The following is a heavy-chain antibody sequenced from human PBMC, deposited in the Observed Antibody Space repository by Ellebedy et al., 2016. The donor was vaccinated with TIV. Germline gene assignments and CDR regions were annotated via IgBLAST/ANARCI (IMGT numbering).Heavy chain of an antibody. CDR3: AKVVVAAMVFGWFDP. CDR2: IRYDGSNK. V-gene: IGHV3-30*02. CDR1: GFTFSSYG. J-gene: IGHJ5*02. Sequence: GESLKISCAASGFTFSSYGMHSVRQAPGKGLEWVAFIRYDGSNKYYADSVKGRFTISRDNSKNTLYLQMNSLRAEDTAVYYCAKVVVAAMVFGWFDPWGQGTLVTVSS. D-gene: IGHD2-15*01.